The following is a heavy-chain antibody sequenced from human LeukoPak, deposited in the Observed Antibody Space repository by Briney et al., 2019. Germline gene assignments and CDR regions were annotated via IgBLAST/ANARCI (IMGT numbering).Heavy chain of an antibody. V-gene: IGHV3-53*01. J-gene: IGHJ4*02. Sequence: PGGSLRLSCAASGFIVTKNYMSWVRQAPGKGLEWVSAIYRGDTTEYADSVKGRFIISRDISKNTLYLQMNTVRIEDTAVYYCATLYGGQRADGYWGQGTLVTVSS. CDR1: GFIVTKNY. CDR2: IYRGDTT. D-gene: IGHD2-15*01. CDR3: ATLYGGQRADGY.